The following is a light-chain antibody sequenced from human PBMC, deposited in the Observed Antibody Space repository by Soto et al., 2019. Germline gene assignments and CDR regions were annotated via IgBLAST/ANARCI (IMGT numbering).Light chain of an antibody. V-gene: IGKV1-27*01. CDR3: QKYNSVPL. Sequence: DIQMTQSPSSLSASVEDRVTITCRATHGISNYIAWYQQKPGKAPKLLISAASTLQSGVPSRFSGSGSGTDFTLTISSLQPEDVATYSCQKYNSVPLFGPGTKVDIK. J-gene: IGKJ3*01. CDR1: HGISNY. CDR2: AAS.